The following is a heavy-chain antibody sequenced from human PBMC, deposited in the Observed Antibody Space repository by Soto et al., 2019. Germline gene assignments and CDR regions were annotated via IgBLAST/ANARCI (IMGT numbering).Heavy chain of an antibody. J-gene: IGHJ5*02. D-gene: IGHD3-3*01. CDR1: GGSISSYY. Sequence: SETLSLTCTVSGGSISSYYWSWIRQPPGKGLEWIGYIYYSGSTNYNPSLKSRVTISVDTSKNQFPLKLSSVTAADTAVYYCARGVDDFWSGYSVGGNWFDPWGQGTLVTVYS. V-gene: IGHV4-59*01. CDR2: IYYSGST. CDR3: ARGVDDFWSGYSVGGNWFDP.